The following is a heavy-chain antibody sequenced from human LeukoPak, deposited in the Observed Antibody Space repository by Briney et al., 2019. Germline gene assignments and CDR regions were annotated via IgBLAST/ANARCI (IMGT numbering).Heavy chain of an antibody. V-gene: IGHV3-64D*06. CDR3: GGHFYGPGRNNCDY. Sequence: GGSLRLSCSASGFTFANYAMHWVRQAPGKGLKYVSAITTSGGTTYYADSVKGRFTISRDNSKNTLYLQMSSLRVEDTAVYYCGGHFYGPGRNNCDYWGQGALVTVSS. CDR1: GFTFANYA. D-gene: IGHD3-10*01. CDR2: ITTSGGTT. J-gene: IGHJ4*02.